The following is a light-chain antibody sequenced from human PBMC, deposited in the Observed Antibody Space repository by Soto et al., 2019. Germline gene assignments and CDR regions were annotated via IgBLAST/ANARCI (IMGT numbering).Light chain of an antibody. Sequence: DIQMTQSPSSLSASVGDRVSITCRAGQGIGNSVVWLQQKPGKAPKSLIYGASKLLSGVPSRFSGTGYGTDFTLTISSLQPEDFATYYCQHYNNYPITFGGGTKVDIK. J-gene: IGKJ4*01. CDR1: QGIGNS. V-gene: IGKV1-16*01. CDR3: QHYNNYPIT. CDR2: GAS.